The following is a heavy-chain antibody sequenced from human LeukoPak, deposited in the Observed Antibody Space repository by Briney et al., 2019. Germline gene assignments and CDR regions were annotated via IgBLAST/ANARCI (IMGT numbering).Heavy chain of an antibody. CDR3: AREGSGRGDAFDI. CDR2: IYHSGTT. Sequence: SETLSLTCAVSGGSISSRNWWSWVRQPPGKGLEWIGEIYHSGTTNYNPSLKSRVTISLDESKNQFSLILTSVTAADTAVYYCAREGSGRGDAFDIWGQGTMVTVSS. V-gene: IGHV4-4*02. CDR1: GGSISSRNW. J-gene: IGHJ3*02. D-gene: IGHD3-10*01.